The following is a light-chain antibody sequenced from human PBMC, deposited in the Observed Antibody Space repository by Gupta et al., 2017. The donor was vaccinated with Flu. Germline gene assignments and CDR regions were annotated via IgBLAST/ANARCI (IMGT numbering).Light chain of an antibody. CDR3: AARDDSTNGWV. CDR2: SHN. J-gene: IGLJ3*02. Sequence: QSVLTQPPSASGTQGQTVTISCSGSSSTIGSNNVTWYQQLPGAAPKLLIHSHNKRPTGVPVRFSGSKYGTSAPLAISRLQAEAEADYYCAARDDSTNGWVFGGGTTLTVL. CDR1: SSTIGSNN. V-gene: IGLV1-44*01.